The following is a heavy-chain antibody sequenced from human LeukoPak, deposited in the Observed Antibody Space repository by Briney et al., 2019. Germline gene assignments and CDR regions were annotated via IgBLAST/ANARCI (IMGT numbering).Heavy chain of an antibody. CDR2: IIPIFGTA. Sequence: VASVKVSCKASGGTFSSYAISWVRQAPGQGLEWMGGIIPIFGTANYAQKFQGRVTITSDESTSTAYMELSSLRSEDTAVYYCARVYYYDSSGYRNWFDPWGQGTLVTVSS. J-gene: IGHJ5*02. CDR1: GGTFSSYA. CDR3: ARVYYYDSSGYRNWFDP. V-gene: IGHV1-69*01. D-gene: IGHD3-22*01.